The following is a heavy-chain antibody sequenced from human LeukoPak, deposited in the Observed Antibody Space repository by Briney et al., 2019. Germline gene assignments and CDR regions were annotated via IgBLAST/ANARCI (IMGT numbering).Heavy chain of an antibody. CDR2: IRI. D-gene: IGHD3-9*01. CDR1: GFTFNDYW. V-gene: IGHV3-74*01. J-gene: IGHJ4*02. Sequence: GGSLRLSCAASGFTFNDYWMHWVRQVPGKGLVWVSRIRIFYADSVKGRFTIYRDNSQNTLYLQMNSLRADDTAVYYCASRPTYYDILTGYYAPPYFDYWGQGTLVTVSS. CDR3: ASRPTYYDILTGYYAPPYFDY.